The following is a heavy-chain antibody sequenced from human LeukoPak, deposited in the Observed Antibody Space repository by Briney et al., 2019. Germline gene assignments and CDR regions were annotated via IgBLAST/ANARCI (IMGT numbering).Heavy chain of an antibody. Sequence: PGGSLRLSCAASGFTFSDYYMSWIRQAPGKGLEWVSYISSSGSTIYYADSVKGRFTISRDNAKNSLYLQMNSLRAEDTAVYYCAKDRGYYDYVWGSYRIDAFDIWGQGTMVTVSS. J-gene: IGHJ3*02. V-gene: IGHV3-11*01. CDR2: ISSSGSTI. CDR3: AKDRGYYDYVWGSYRIDAFDI. CDR1: GFTFSDYY. D-gene: IGHD3-16*02.